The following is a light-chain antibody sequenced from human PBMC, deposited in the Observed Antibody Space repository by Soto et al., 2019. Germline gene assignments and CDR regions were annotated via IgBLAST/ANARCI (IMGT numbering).Light chain of an antibody. J-gene: IGKJ4*01. CDR3: QQYGSSPPLT. V-gene: IGKV3-20*01. CDR2: GAS. Sequence: EIVLTQSPGTLSLSPGERATLSCRASQSVTSSYLSWYQQKPGQAPRLLIYGASNRATGIPDRFSGSGSGTDFTLTISRLEPEDFAGYYCQQYGSSPPLTFGGGTKVEIK. CDR1: QSVTSSY.